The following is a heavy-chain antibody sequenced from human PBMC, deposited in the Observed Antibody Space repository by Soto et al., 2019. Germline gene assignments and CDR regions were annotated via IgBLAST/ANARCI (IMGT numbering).Heavy chain of an antibody. CDR3: ARHVPAAGYYYGMDV. D-gene: IGHD2-2*01. CDR2: IIPIFGTA. Sequence: QVQLVQSGAEVKKPGSSVKVSCKASGGTFSSYAIRRVRQAPVQGLEWMGGIIPIFGTANDAQKFQGRVTITADESTSTAYMELSSLRSEDTAVYYCARHVPAAGYYYGMDVWGQGTTVTVSS. V-gene: IGHV1-69*12. CDR1: GGTFSSYA. J-gene: IGHJ6*02.